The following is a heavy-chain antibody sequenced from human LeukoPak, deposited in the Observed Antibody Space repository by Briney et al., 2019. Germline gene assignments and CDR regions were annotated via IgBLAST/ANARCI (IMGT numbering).Heavy chain of an antibody. CDR3: AKVGLGYCSSTSCSYLDY. J-gene: IGHJ4*02. Sequence: GSLRLSCAASGFTFSSYGMHWVRQAPGKGLEWVAFIRYDGSNKYYADSVKGRFTISRDNSKNTLYLQMNSLRAEDTAVYYCAKVGLGYCSSTSCSYLDYWGQGTLVTVSS. V-gene: IGHV3-30*02. CDR2: IRYDGSNK. CDR1: GFTFSSYG. D-gene: IGHD2-2*01.